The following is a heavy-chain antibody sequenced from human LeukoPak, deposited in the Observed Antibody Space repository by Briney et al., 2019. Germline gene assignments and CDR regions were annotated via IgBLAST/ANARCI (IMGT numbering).Heavy chain of an antibody. CDR2: MKPYSGST. D-gene: IGHD5-18*01. CDR1: GYSFTNYD. J-gene: IGHJ4*02. Sequence: ASVKVSCKASGYSFTNYDINWVRQPTGQGLEWMGWMKPYSGSTGYAQKFQGRVTMTRDTSITTAYMELTSLKSEDTAVYYCARGRDTVVPIGAYWGQGNPVTVSS. V-gene: IGHV1-8*01. CDR3: ARGRDTVVPIGAY.